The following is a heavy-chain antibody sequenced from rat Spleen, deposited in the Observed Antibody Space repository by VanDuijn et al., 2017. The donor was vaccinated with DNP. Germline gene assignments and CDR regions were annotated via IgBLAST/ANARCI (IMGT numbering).Heavy chain of an antibody. V-gene: IGHV5-29*01. CDR3: ARPPYNSYFDY. D-gene: IGHD1-5*01. CDR2: ISYDGSST. CDR1: GFTFNNYW. Sequence: EVLLVESDGGLVQPGRSLKLSCVASGFTFNNYWMTWIRQAPKKGLEWVATISYDGSSTNYRDSVKGRFTISRDNAKSTLYLQMDSLRSEDTATYYCARPPYNSYFDYWGQGVMVTVSS. J-gene: IGHJ2*01.